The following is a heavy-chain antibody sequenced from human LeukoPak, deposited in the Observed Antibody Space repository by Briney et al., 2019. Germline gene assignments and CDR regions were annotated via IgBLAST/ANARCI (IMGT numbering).Heavy chain of an antibody. D-gene: IGHD6-19*01. V-gene: IGHV4-59*11. CDR2: IFYSGTT. CDR1: GGSISSHF. CDR3: ARGQQWTPNYFDY. Sequence: PSETLSLTCTVSGGSISSHFWSWIRQPPGKGLEWIGYIFYSGTTKYNPSLRSRVTISADTSKSQFSLKLSSVTAADTAVYYCARGQQWTPNYFDYWGQGTLVTVSS. J-gene: IGHJ4*02.